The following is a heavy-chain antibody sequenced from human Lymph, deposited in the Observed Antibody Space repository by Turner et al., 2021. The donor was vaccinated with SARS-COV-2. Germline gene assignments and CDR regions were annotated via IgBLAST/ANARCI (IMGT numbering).Heavy chain of an antibody. CDR2: ITFTNSYI. D-gene: IGHD2-21*02. Sequence: LQLVEAGGGLVTSGGSLTLSCATSGFTFSSYSMIWGRQAAGKGLEWVSYITFTNSYIYCANSVKGRFTISRDNAKNSLYLKMNSLRAEDTAVYYCARGRPDFPYYFDYWGQGTLVTVSS. V-gene: IGHV3-21*01. J-gene: IGHJ4*02. CDR1: GFTFSSYS. CDR3: ARGRPDFPYYFDY.